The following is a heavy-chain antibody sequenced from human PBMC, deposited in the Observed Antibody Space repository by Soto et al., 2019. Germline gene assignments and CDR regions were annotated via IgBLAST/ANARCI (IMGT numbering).Heavy chain of an antibody. CDR3: VRGNLRWLQLWYVDL. V-gene: IGHV1-69*12. D-gene: IGHD5-12*01. J-gene: IGHJ2*01. Sequence: QVQLVQSGAEVKKPGSSVTVSCKASGGTFSSYTISWVRQAPGQGLEWMGGIIPIFGTANYAQKFQGRVTITADESTSAAYMELRSLRSEETAVYYCVRGNLRWLQLWYVDLWGRGTLGTVSS. CDR1: GGTFSSYT. CDR2: IIPIFGTA.